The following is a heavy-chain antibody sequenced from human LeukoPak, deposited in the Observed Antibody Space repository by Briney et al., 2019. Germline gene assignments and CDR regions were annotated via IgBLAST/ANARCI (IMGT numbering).Heavy chain of an antibody. V-gene: IGHV3-21*01. D-gene: IGHD2-2*02. CDR2: ISSSSSYI. CDR3: ARGPEADCSSTSCYTELDY. CDR1: GFTFSSYS. J-gene: IGHJ4*02. Sequence: GGSLRLSCAASGFTFSSYSMNWVRQAPGKGLEWVSSISSSSSYIYYADSVKGRFTISRDNAKNSLYLQMNSLRAEDTAVYYCARGPEADCSSTSCYTELDYWGQGTLVTVSS.